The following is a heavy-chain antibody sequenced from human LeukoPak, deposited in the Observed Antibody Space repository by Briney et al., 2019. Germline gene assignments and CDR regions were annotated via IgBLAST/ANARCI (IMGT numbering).Heavy chain of an antibody. CDR1: GGSISTYY. D-gene: IGHD2-21*01. J-gene: IGHJ4*02. CDR2: IYYSGST. V-gene: IGHV4-59*07. CDR3: AKGGKGFPLGLRFDS. Sequence: SDTLSLTCTVSGGSISTYYWSWLRQPPGKGLEWIGYIYYSGSTNYNPALKSRVTISVDTSKNQFSLNLTSLTAADTAVYYCAKGGKGFPLGLRFDSWGQGTLVSVSS.